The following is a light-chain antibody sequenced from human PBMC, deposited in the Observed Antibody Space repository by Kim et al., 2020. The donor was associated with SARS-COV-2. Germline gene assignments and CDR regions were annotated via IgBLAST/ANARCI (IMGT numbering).Light chain of an antibody. CDR2: VAS. CDR3: QQYNGYPLT. V-gene: IGKV1-16*02. Sequence: SIGDRVTLTCRACHSICKYLAWFQQNPWKAPKSLIYVASMLQSGVPSKFSVSVSGTDFTLTISSLQPEDFSTYYCQQYNGYPLTFGGGTKVDIK. CDR1: HSICKY. J-gene: IGKJ4*01.